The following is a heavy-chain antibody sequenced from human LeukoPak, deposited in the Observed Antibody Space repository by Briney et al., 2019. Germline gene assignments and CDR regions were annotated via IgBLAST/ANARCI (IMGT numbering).Heavy chain of an antibody. V-gene: IGHV3-48*03. J-gene: IGHJ6*04. CDR2: ISSSGSTI. Sequence: GGSLRLSCAASGFTFSSYEMNWVRQAPGKGLEWVSYISSSGSTIYYAGSVKGRFTISRDNAKNSLYLQMNSLRAEDTTVYYCAELGITMIGGVWGKGTTVTISS. CDR3: AELGITMIGGV. CDR1: GFTFSSYE. D-gene: IGHD3-10*02.